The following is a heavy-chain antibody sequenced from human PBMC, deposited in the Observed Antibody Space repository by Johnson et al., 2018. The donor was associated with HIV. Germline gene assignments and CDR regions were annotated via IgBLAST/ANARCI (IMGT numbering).Heavy chain of an antibody. J-gene: IGHJ3*02. CDR1: GFTFTSFA. CDR2: ISYDGSNK. CDR3: VRRFYDSSAFDI. D-gene: IGHD3-22*01. V-gene: IGHV3-30-3*01. Sequence: MQLVESGGGLVQPGTSLRLSCAASGFTFTSFAMHWVRQAPGKGLEWVGFISYDGSNKYFTDSVRGRFTISRDNSRNTLFLQMNSSRAEDTGVYYCVRRFYDSSAFDIWGQGTLVTVSS.